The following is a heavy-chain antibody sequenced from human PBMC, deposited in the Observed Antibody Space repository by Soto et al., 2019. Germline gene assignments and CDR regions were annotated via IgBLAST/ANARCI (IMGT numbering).Heavy chain of an antibody. V-gene: IGHV5-51*01. J-gene: IGHJ6*02. Sequence: TGESLKISCQGSGYNFTNYWIGWVRQMPGKGLEWMGIIYPGDSHTRYGPSFQGQVTISADKSISAAYLQWSSLKASDTAMYYCARQEGATVLFYYGMDVWGQGTTVTVSS. CDR3: ARQEGATVLFYYGMDV. D-gene: IGHD1-26*01. CDR2: IYPGDSHT. CDR1: GYNFTNYW.